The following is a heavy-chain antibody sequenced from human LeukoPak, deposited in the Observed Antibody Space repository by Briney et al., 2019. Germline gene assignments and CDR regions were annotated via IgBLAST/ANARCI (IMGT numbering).Heavy chain of an antibody. D-gene: IGHD2-8*01. CDR1: GFTFSTYA. J-gene: IGHJ4*02. Sequence: GGSLRLSCATSGFTFSTYAMSWVRQAPGKGLEWVSGLGGSGGSTYYADSVKGRFTISRDISKNTLYLQMNSLRAEDTAVYYCAKRMVNRAIDYWGQGTLVTVSS. CDR2: LGGSGGST. V-gene: IGHV3-23*01. CDR3: AKRMVNRAIDY.